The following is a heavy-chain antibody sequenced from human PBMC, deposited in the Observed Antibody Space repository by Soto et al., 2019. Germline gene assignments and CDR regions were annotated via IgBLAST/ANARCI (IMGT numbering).Heavy chain of an antibody. V-gene: IGHV6-1*01. CDR1: GDSVSSKTAA. CDR2: TYCRSKCYN. D-gene: IGHD6-19*01. Sequence: SQTLSLTCAISGDSVSSKTAAWNLIRQSPSRGLEWLGRTYCRSKCYNDYATSVIGRITIHPDTSKNQVSLQLHSVTPEDTAVYFCAREGGSETVAGRRVEYWGQGTLVTVSS. CDR3: AREGGSETVAGRRVEY. J-gene: IGHJ4*02.